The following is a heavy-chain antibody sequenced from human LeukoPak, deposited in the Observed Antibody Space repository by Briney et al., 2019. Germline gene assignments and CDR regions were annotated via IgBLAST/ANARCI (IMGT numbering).Heavy chain of an antibody. CDR2: ISYDGSNK. Sequence: GGSLRLSCAASRFTFSSYAMHWVRQAPGKGLEWVAVISYDGSNKYYADSVKGRFTISRDNSKNTLYLQMNSLRAEDTAVYYCARGDSSSWYLFDYWGQGTLVTVSS. CDR3: ARGDSSSWYLFDY. J-gene: IGHJ4*02. D-gene: IGHD6-13*01. V-gene: IGHV3-30-3*01. CDR1: RFTFSSYA.